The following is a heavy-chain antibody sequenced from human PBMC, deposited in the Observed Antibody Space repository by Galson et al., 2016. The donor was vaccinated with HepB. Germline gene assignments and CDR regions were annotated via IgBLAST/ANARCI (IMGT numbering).Heavy chain of an antibody. CDR3: ARLEISGCGNFFVF. V-gene: IGHV4-39*01. CDR2: INYVETT. J-gene: IGHJ4*02. Sequence: ETLSLTCSVSGGSIWDSRYFWTWVRQTPGERPEWIGSINYVETTFYGASLKGRVTLSMDTSRSQLSLKMRSVTAAATAMYYCARLEISGCGNFFVFWGQGLLVTVS. CDR1: GGSIWDSRYF. D-gene: IGHD3-10*01.